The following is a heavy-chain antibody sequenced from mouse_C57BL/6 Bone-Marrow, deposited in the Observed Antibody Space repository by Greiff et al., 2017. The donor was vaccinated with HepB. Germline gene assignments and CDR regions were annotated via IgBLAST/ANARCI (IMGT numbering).Heavy chain of an antibody. CDR3: AREGTTWFAY. CDR1: GYSFTDYN. D-gene: IGHD3-3*01. Sequence: EVQLQESGPELVKPGASVKISCKASGYSFTDYNMNWVKQSNGKSLEWIGVINPNYGTTSYNQKFKGKATLTVDQSSSPAYMQLSSLTSVDSAVYYCAREGTTWFAYWGQGALVTVSA. CDR2: INPNYGTT. V-gene: IGHV1-39*01. J-gene: IGHJ3*01.